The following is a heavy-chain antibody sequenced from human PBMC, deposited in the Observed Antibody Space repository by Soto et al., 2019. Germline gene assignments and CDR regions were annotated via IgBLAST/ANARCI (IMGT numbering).Heavy chain of an antibody. V-gene: IGHV4-4*07. CDR2: IYSSGST. CDR3: ARGLSAFDP. CDR1: GGSMRSYF. D-gene: IGHD3-16*01. Sequence: ASETLSLTCAVSGGSMRSYFWSWIRQPAGKGLEWIGRIYSSGSTSYNPSLKSRVTMSVDTSKNQVSLRLNSMTAADTAVYYCARGLSAFDPWGQGTLVTVSS. J-gene: IGHJ5*02.